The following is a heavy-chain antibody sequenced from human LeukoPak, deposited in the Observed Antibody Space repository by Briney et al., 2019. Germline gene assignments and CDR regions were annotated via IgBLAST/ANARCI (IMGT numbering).Heavy chain of an antibody. CDR1: GFTFSNYG. V-gene: IGHV3-23*01. D-gene: IGHD3-10*01. Sequence: SGGSLRLSCAASGFTFSNYGMSWVRQAPGKGLEWVSAISGSGGSTYYADSVKGRFTISRDNSKNTLYLQMNSLRAEDTAVYYCAKGTAHRPVRGVIGDYWGQGTLVTVSS. CDR3: AKGTAHRPVRGVIGDY. J-gene: IGHJ4*02. CDR2: ISGSGGST.